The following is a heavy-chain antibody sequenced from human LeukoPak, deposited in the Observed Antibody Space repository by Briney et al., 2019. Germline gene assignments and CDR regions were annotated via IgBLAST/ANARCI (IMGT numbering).Heavy chain of an antibody. V-gene: IGHV1-69*04. J-gene: IGHJ4*02. CDR1: GGTFSSYT. CDR3: ARDLWQQLPDY. Sequence: ASVKVSCTASGGTFSSYTISWVRQAPGQGLEGMGRIIPILGIANYAQKFQGRVTITADKSTSTAYRELSSLRSEDTAVYYCARDLWQQLPDYWGQGTLVTVSS. CDR2: IIPILGIA. D-gene: IGHD6-13*01.